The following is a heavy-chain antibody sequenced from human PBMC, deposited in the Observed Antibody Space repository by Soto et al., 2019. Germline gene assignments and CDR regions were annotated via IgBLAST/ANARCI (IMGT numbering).Heavy chain of an antibody. CDR3: AKYRSTYSGSGTRYVNENWFDP. D-gene: IGHD1-26*01. J-gene: IGHJ5*02. CDR1: GGSISHYY. V-gene: IGHV4-59*12. CDR2: AYYSGST. Sequence: PSETLSLTCTVSGGSISHYYWSWIRQSPGKGLEWIGDAYYSGSTDYNPSLKSRVTISVDTSKNQFSLKLNSVTTADTAVYYCAKYRSTYSGSGTRYVNENWFDPWGPGTLVTVSS.